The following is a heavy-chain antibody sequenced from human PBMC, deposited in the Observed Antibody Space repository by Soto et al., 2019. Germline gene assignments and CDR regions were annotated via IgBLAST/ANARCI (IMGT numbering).Heavy chain of an antibody. CDR2: INPSGGST. CDR3: ATQAAAVFLLGNTPFDY. V-gene: IGHV1-46*01. J-gene: IGHJ4*02. Sequence: VKVSCKASGYTFTSYYMHWVRQAPGQGLEWMGIINPSGGSTSYAQKFQGRVTMTRDTSTSTVYMELSSLRSEDTAVYYCATQAAAVFLLGNTPFDYWGQGTLVTVSS. D-gene: IGHD6-13*01. CDR1: GYTFTSYY.